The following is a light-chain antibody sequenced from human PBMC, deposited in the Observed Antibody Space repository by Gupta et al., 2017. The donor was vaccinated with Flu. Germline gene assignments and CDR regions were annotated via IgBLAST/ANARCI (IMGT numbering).Light chain of an antibody. CDR2: DTS. V-gene: IGKV3-11*01. CDR1: QSVGPY. CDR3: RQRDKWPFT. J-gene: IGKJ4*01. Sequence: PATLSLSPGERATLSCRASQSVGPYLAWYRQRPGQAPRLLIFDTSYRPTGISYMFSGSGSGTDFTLTISSLDPEDSAIYYCRQRDKWPFTFGRGTKLEIK.